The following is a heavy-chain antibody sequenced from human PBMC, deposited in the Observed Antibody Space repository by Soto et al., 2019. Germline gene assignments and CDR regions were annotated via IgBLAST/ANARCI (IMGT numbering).Heavy chain of an antibody. CDR1: GYTFTSYG. J-gene: IGHJ6*03. D-gene: IGHD2-8*01. Sequence: ASVKVSCKASGYTFTSYGISWVRQAPGQGLEWMGWISAYNGNTNYAQKLQGRVTMTTDTSTSTAYMELRSLRSDDTAVYYCARLPFEDYTNGVYSDYMDVWSKGTTVTVSS. CDR3: ARLPFEDYTNGVYSDYMDV. CDR2: ISAYNGNT. V-gene: IGHV1-18*01.